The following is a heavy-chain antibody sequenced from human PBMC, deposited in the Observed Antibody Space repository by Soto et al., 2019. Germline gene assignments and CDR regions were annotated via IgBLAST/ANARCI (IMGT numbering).Heavy chain of an antibody. CDR3: AREFEGQSCSSTSCYTLTRITGKPATGWFDP. CDR1: GYTFTGYY. CDR2: INPNSGGT. D-gene: IGHD2-2*02. Sequence: ASVKVSCKASGYTFTGYYMHWVRQAPGQGLEWMGWINPNSGGTNYAQKFQGWVTMTRDTSISTAYMELSRLRSDDTAVYYCAREFEGQSCSSTSCYTLTRITGKPATGWFDPWGQGTLVTVSS. J-gene: IGHJ5*02. V-gene: IGHV1-2*04.